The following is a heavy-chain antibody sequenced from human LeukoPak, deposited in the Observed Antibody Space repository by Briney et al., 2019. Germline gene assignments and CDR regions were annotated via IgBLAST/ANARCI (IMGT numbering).Heavy chain of an antibody. J-gene: IGHJ6*03. Sequence: GGSLRLSCAVSGFTFSNHAMSWVRQAPGKGLEWLSCISASDGTTCYADSVKGRCTISRDNSKNTLYLQMNDLRAEDTAIYDCAKYGQVTYHYFHMDVWGKGTTVIVSS. D-gene: IGHD3/OR15-3a*01. CDR1: GFTFSNHA. CDR3: AKYGQVTYHYFHMDV. CDR2: ISASDGTT. V-gene: IGHV3-23*01.